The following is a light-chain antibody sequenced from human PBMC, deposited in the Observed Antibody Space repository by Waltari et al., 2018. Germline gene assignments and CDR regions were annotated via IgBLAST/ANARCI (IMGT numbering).Light chain of an antibody. V-gene: IGLV2-23*02. CDR2: EAT. CDR3: CSYAGTRSLVV. Sequence: QSALTQPASVSGSLGQPITVSCPGTSRDLGYYDFVSWYQQHPGRAPKLIIYEATKRPSGVSSRFSGSKSGNTASLTISGLHTEDEADYYCCSYAGTRSLVVFGGGTRLTVL. J-gene: IGLJ2*01. CDR1: SRDLGYYDF.